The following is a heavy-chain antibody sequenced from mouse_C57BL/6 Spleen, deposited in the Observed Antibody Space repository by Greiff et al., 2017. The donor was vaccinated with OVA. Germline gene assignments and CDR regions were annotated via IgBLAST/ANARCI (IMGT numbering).Heavy chain of an antibody. CDR3: ARSYGSSYGY. CDR2: IHPNSGST. J-gene: IGHJ2*01. V-gene: IGHV1-64*01. D-gene: IGHD1-1*01. CDR1: GYTFTSYW. Sequence: QVQLEQPGAELVKPGASVKLSCKASGYTFTSYWMHWVKQRPGQGLEWIGMIHPNSGSTNYNEKFKSKATLTVDKSSSTAYMQLSSLTSEDSAVYYCARSYGSSYGYWGQGTTLTVSS.